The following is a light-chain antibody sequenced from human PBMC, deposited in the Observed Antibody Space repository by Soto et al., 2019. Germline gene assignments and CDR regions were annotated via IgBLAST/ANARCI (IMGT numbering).Light chain of an antibody. CDR1: QDISNY. CDR2: DAS. J-gene: IGKJ5*01. CDR3: QQYDNL. Sequence: DIPMAPSPFPPFLFVRERGTLTCQASQDISNYLNWYQQKPGKAPKLLIYDASNLETGVPSRFSGSGSGTDFTFTISSLQPEDIATYYCQQYDNLFGQGTRLEIK. V-gene: IGKV1-33*01.